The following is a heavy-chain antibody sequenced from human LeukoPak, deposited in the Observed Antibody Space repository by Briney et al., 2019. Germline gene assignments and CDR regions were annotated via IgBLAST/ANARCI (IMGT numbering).Heavy chain of an antibody. CDR1: GFTFSSYS. D-gene: IGHD2-2*01. CDR3: ASNPYCSSTSCLRPWFDP. CDR2: ISSSSSTI. J-gene: IGHJ5*02. V-gene: IGHV3-48*01. Sequence: PGGSLRLSCAASGFTFSSYSMNWVRQAPGKGLEWVSYISSSSSTIYYADSVKGRFTISRDNAKNSLYLQMNSLRAEDTAVYYCASNPYCSSTSCLRPWFDPWGQGTLVTVSS.